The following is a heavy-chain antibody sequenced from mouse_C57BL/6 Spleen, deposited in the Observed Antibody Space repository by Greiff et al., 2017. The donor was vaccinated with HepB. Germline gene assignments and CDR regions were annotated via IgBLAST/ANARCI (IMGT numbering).Heavy chain of an antibody. D-gene: IGHD4-1*01. CDR2: IHPNSGST. CDR1: GYTFTSYW. V-gene: IGHV1-64*01. Sequence: QVQLQQPGAELVKPGASVKLSCKASGYTFTSYWMHWVKQRPGQGLEWIGMIHPNSGSTNYNEKFKSKATLTVDKSSSTAYRQLSSLTSEDSAVDYCARGGLGPRIDYWGQGTSVTVSS. CDR3: ARGGLGPRIDY. J-gene: IGHJ4*01.